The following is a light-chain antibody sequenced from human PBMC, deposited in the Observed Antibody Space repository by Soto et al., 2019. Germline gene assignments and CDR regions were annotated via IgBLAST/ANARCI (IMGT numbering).Light chain of an antibody. Sequence: QSVLTQSSSASASLGSSVKLTCTLSSGHSCYIIAWHQQQPGKAPRYLMKLESSGSYNKGSGVPDRFSGSSSGADRYLTISNLQFEDEADYFCETWDSNTRVFGGGTKLTVL. CDR1: SGHSCYI. J-gene: IGLJ3*02. V-gene: IGLV4-60*02. CDR2: LESSGSY. CDR3: ETWDSNTRV.